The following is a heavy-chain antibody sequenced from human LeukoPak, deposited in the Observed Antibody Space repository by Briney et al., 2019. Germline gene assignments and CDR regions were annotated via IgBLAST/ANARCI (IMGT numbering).Heavy chain of an antibody. CDR3: GKTTVGYSSGQKPAWPVDY. J-gene: IGHJ4*02. CDR1: GYSLSELS. V-gene: IGHV1-24*01. D-gene: IGHD5-18*01. Sequence: ASVKVSCKVSGYSLSELSTHWVRQAPGQGLEWMGGFDPGDDETIYAQKFQGRVTMTEDTSTDTAYLELGSLRSEDTAVYYCGKTTVGYSSGQKPAWPVDYWGQGTLVTVSS. CDR2: FDPGDDET.